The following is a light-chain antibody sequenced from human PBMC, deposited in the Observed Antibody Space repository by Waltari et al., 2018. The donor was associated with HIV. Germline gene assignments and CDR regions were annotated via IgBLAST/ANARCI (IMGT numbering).Light chain of an antibody. CDR2: RHD. Sequence: QSVLTQPPSASGTPGQRVTISCSGSTSNSGSMYLSWYQQVPGATPKLLIYRHDQRPSGVPDRFSGSKSGTSASLAISGLRSEDEADYYCAVWDDSLSGWVFGGGTKLTVL. CDR1: TSNSGSMY. CDR3: AVWDDSLSGWV. V-gene: IGLV1-47*01. J-gene: IGLJ3*02.